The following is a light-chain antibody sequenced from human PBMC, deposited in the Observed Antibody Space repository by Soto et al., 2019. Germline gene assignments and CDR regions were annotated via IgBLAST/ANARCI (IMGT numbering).Light chain of an antibody. Sequence: QSALTQPASVSGSPGQSITISCTGTSSDVGGYNYVSWYQQHPGKAPKLMIFHVSNRPSGVSNRFSGSKSGNTASLTISGLQAEDEADYYCNSYISGSSTLDVFGTGTKLTVL. J-gene: IGLJ1*01. CDR1: SSDVGGYNY. CDR3: NSYISGSSTLDV. V-gene: IGLV2-14*01. CDR2: HVS.